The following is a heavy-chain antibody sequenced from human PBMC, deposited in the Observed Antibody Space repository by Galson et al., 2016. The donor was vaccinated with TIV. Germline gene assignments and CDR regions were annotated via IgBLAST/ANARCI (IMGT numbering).Heavy chain of an antibody. J-gene: IGHJ5*02. CDR3: AGGVSSGSAWLDP. D-gene: IGHD3-10*01. CDR1: GYRFTSYW. V-gene: IGHV5-10-1*01. Sequence: QSGAEVKKPGESLRISCKGSGYRFTSYWINWVRQMPGKGLEWMGRIDPTDSYTNYSPSFQGHVTISADKSSTTAYLQWSSLKASDTARYYCAGGVSSGSAWLDPWGPGTPVTVSS. CDR2: IDPTDSYT.